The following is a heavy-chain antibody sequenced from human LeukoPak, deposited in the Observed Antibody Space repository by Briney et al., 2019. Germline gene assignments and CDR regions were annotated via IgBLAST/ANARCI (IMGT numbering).Heavy chain of an antibody. CDR3: ARDQNYSFGLDV. CDR2: ISGSSSFI. CDR1: GFTFSTYT. V-gene: IGHV3-21*01. Sequence: PGGSLRLSCAASGFTFSTYTMNWVRQAPGKGLEWVSSISGSSSFIYYADSLKGRFTISRDNAKNSLYLQMNSLRAEDTAVYCCARDQNYSFGLDVWGQGTTVTVSS. J-gene: IGHJ6*02.